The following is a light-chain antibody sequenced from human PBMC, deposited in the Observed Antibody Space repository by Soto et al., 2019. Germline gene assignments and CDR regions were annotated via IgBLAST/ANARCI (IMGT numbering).Light chain of an antibody. V-gene: IGKV1-5*03. Sequence: DIQMTQSPATLSASVGDRVTVPCRASQSISTLLAWYQQKPGKAPKLLIDKASNLESGVPSRFSGSGSGAEFTLTISSLQPDDFATYYCLQYNSYPFTFGGGTKGDIK. CDR1: QSISTL. J-gene: IGKJ4*02. CDR2: KAS. CDR3: LQYNSYPFT.